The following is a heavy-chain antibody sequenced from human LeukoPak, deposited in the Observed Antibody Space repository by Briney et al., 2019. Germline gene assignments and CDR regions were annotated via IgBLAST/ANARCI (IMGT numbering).Heavy chain of an antibody. D-gene: IGHD2-2*03. CDR3: LGYCSSTSCWNY. CDR1: GFTFNNYA. V-gene: IGHV3-23*01. Sequence: GGSLRLSCVASGFTFNNYAMSWVRQTPGRGLEWVSAMSGSGTSTYYVDSVKGRFTISRDTSKSTVYLQMNSLRAEDTAVYYCLGYCSSTSCWNYWGQGTLVTVSS. CDR2: MSGSGTST. J-gene: IGHJ4*02.